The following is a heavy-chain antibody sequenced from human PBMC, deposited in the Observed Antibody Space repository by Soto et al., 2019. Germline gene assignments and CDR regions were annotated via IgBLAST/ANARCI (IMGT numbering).Heavy chain of an antibody. D-gene: IGHD3-22*01. V-gene: IGHV4-59*07. Sequence: SDTLSVTCTVPGGPIRSYCWSWIRQPPGEGLEWNGYIYDSGNTEYNRSLKSRVTISVDTSKNQFSLKLSSVTTADTAVYYCGRGGGKYYYESSGHSNHAMDVWGQGTTVTVPS. CDR3: GRGGGKYYYESSGHSNHAMDV. CDR1: GGPIRSYC. CDR2: IYDSGNT. J-gene: IGHJ6*02.